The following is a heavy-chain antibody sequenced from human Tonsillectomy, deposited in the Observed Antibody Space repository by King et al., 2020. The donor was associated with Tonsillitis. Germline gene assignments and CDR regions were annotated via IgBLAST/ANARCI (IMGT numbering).Heavy chain of an antibody. J-gene: IGHJ4*02. D-gene: IGHD6-13*01. Sequence: VQLVESGGGLVQPGGSLRLSCAASGFTFSSYAMSWVRQAPGKGLEWVSAISGSGGSTYYADSVKGRFTISRDNSKNTLYLQMNSLRAEDTAVYYCAKVPYSKLAYSSSWYFDYWGQGTLVTVSS. CDR2: ISGSGGST. CDR1: GFTFSSYA. CDR3: AKVPYSKLAYSSSWYFDY. V-gene: IGHV3-23*04.